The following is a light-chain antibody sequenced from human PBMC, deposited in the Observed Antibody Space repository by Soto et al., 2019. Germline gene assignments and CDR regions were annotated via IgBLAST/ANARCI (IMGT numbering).Light chain of an antibody. CDR2: GNT. CDR1: SSKIGAGYD. CDR3: QSHDSSLHASV. J-gene: IGLJ1*01. V-gene: IGLV1-40*01. Sequence: QSVLTQPPSVSGAPGKRVTISCTGSSSKIGAGYDVHWYLQLPGTAPKLLIYGNTNRPSGVPVRFSGSKSGSSASLAITGLQAEDEADYYCQSHDSSLHASVFGTGTKVTVL.